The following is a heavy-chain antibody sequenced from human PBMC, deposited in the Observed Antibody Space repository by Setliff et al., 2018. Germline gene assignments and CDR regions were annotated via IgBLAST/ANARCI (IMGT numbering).Heavy chain of an antibody. V-gene: IGHV4-59*01. Sequence: KTSETLSLTCTVSGGSISSYYWSWIRQPPGKRLEWIGYIYYSGSTNYNPSLESRVTISVDTSKNQFSLRLNSATAADTAVYYCARLRGAFDYWGQGTLVTV. D-gene: IGHD3-16*01. CDR3: ARLRGAFDY. CDR1: GGSISSYY. CDR2: IYYSGST. J-gene: IGHJ4*02.